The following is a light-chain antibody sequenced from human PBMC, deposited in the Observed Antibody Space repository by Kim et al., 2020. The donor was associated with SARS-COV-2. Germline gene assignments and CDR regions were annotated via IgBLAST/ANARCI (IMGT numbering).Light chain of an antibody. J-gene: IGKJ2*01. CDR3: QQYGSSPYT. CDR1: QSVSSSY. CDR2: GAS. Sequence: EIVLTQSPGTLSLSPGERATLSCRASQSVSSSYLAWYQHKPGQAPSLLIYGASSRATDIPDRFSGSGSGTDFTLTISRLEPEDFAVYYCQQYGSSPYTFGQGTKLEI. V-gene: IGKV3-20*01.